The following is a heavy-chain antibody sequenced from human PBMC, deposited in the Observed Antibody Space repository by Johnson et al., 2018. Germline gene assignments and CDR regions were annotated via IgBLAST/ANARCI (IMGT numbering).Heavy chain of an antibody. CDR1: GDPMRGYY. CDR2: IFYRGNT. Sequence: QVQLQESGQGLVAPSETLSLTCTVSGDPMRGYYWSWTRQPPGKGLEWIGYIFYRGNTNYNPTLESRVTISVDTSEKQFSLRLCSVTAADTAVYYCAKLRTYYDFWSGHVTVDYNPDGFDIWGQGTTVTVSS. D-gene: IGHD3-3*01. V-gene: IGHV4-59*01. CDR3: AKLRTYYDFWSGHVTVDYNPDGFDI. J-gene: IGHJ3*02.